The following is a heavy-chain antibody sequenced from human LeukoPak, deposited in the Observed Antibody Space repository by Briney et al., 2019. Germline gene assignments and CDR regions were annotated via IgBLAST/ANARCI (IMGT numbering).Heavy chain of an antibody. CDR3: ASPDASMVSAFDY. D-gene: IGHD5-18*01. CDR2: IIPIFGTA. Sequence: SVKVSCKASGGTFSRNTISWVRQAPGQGLERMGGIIPIFGTANYAENFQGRVTITTDEITSTAYMELRSLRSEDTAVYYCASPDASMVSAFDYWGQGTLVTVSS. CDR1: GGTFSRNT. V-gene: IGHV1-69*05. J-gene: IGHJ4*02.